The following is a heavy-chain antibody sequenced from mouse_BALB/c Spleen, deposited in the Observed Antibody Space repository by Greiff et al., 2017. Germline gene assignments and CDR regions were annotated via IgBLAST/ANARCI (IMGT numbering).Heavy chain of an antibody. CDR3: ASFGYYFAY. CDR2: ISYDGSN. D-gene: IGHD2-3*01. CDR1: GYSITSGYY. V-gene: IGHV3-6*02. Sequence: EVQLQESGPGLVKPSQSLSLTCSVTGYSITSGYYWNWIRQFPGNKLEWMGYISYDGSNNYNPSLKNRISITRDTSKNQFFLKLNSVTTEDTATYYCASFGYYFAYWGQGTLVTVSA. J-gene: IGHJ3*01.